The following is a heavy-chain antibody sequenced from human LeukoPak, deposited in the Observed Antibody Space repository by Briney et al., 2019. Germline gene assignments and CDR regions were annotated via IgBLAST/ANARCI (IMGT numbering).Heavy chain of an antibody. CDR3: ARDLGSGSYLFDY. CDR2: INPNSGGT. Sequence: PVASVKVSCKASGYTFTSYYMHWVRQAPGQGLEWMGWINPNSGGTNYAQKFQGRVTMTRDTSISTAYMELSRLRSDDTAVYYCARDLGSGSYLFDYWGQGTLVTVSS. CDR1: GYTFTSYY. D-gene: IGHD1-26*01. V-gene: IGHV1-2*02. J-gene: IGHJ4*02.